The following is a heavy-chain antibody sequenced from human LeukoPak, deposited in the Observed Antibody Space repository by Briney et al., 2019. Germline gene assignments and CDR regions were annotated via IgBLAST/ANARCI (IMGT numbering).Heavy chain of an antibody. CDR3: AKSHDSSGYYRYLFDY. V-gene: IGHV3-23*01. CDR2: ISGSGGST. CDR1: GFTFSSYA. Sequence: GGSLRLSCAASGFTFSSYAMGWIRQAPGKGLEWVSAISGSGGSTYYADSVKGRFTISRDNSKNTLYLQMNSLRAEDTAVYYCAKSHDSSGYYRYLFDYWGQGTLVTVSS. J-gene: IGHJ4*02. D-gene: IGHD3-22*01.